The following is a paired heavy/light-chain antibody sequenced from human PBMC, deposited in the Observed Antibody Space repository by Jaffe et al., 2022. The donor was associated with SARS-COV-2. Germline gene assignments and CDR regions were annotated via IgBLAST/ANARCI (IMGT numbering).Heavy chain of an antibody. CDR2: IYYSGST. V-gene: IGHV4-39*01. CDR1: GGSITSSMYY. Sequence: QLQLQESGPGLVKPSETLSLTCTVSGGSITSSMYYWSWIYQPPGKGLELIGSIYYSGSTYYNPSLKSRVTMSVDTSKKQFSLELRSVTAADTAVYFCARLSWYNWARQMGAFDIWGQGTMVTVSS. D-gene: IGHD1-20*01. J-gene: IGHJ3*02. CDR3: ARLSWYNWARQMGAFDI.
Light chain of an antibody. CDR2: DAS. J-gene: IGKJ3*01. V-gene: IGKV3-15*01. Sequence: EIVMTQSPATLSVSPGERATLSCRASQSVRSNLAWYQQKPGQGPRLLIYDASTRASGIPARFGGSGSGTEFTLTISSLQSEDFAIYYCQQYNNWPETFGPGTRVDIK. CDR3: QQYNNWPET. CDR1: QSVRSN.